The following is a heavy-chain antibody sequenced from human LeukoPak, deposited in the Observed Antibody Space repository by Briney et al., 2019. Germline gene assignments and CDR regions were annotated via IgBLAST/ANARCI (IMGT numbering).Heavy chain of an antibody. CDR1: GYTFTGYY. CDR2: INPNSGGT. CDR3: ARDSGERGSGSYLIAY. D-gene: IGHD3-10*01. J-gene: IGHJ4*02. V-gene: IGHV1-2*02. Sequence: ASVKVSCTASGYTFTGYYMHWVRQAPGQGLEWMGWINPNSGGTNYAQKFQGGVTMTRDTSISTAYMELSRLRSDDTAVYYCARDSGERGSGSYLIAYWGQGTLVTVSS.